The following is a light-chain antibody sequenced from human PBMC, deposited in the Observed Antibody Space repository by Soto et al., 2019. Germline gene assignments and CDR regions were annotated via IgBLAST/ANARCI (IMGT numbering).Light chain of an antibody. Sequence: QSMLTQPPSVSGSPGQRVTISCTGSSSNIGARYDVHWYQQLPGTAPKLLIFDDSIRPSGVPDRFSASTSGTSAFLAITGLQAEDEADYYCQSYDTSLRGSVFGGGTKLTVL. J-gene: IGLJ3*02. CDR1: SSNIGARYD. V-gene: IGLV1-40*01. CDR2: DDS. CDR3: QSYDTSLRGSV.